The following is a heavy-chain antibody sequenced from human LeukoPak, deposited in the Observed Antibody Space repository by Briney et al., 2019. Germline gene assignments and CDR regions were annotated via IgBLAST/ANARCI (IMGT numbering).Heavy chain of an antibody. CDR2: IWYDGSNK. CDR3: AREVVESGYDLDAFDI. J-gene: IGHJ3*02. Sequence: PGGSLRLSCAASGFTFCSYGMHWVRQAPGKGLEWVAVIWYDGSNKYYADSVKGRFTISRDNSKNTLYLQMNSLRAEDTAVYYCAREVVESGYDLDAFDIWGQGTMVTVSS. CDR1: GFTFCSYG. V-gene: IGHV3-33*01. D-gene: IGHD5-12*01.